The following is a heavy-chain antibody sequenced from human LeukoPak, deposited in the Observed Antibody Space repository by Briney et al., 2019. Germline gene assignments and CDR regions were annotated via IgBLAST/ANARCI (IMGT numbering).Heavy chain of an antibody. Sequence: ASVKVSCKASGYTFTSYGISWVRQAPGQGLEWMGWISAHNGNTNYAQKLQGRVTMTTDTSTSTAYMELRSLRSDDTAVYYCARGQYQLLRRDPAKYYFDYWGQGTLVTVSS. CDR2: ISAHNGNT. D-gene: IGHD2-2*01. CDR1: GYTFTSYG. CDR3: ARGQYQLLRRDPAKYYFDY. J-gene: IGHJ4*02. V-gene: IGHV1-18*04.